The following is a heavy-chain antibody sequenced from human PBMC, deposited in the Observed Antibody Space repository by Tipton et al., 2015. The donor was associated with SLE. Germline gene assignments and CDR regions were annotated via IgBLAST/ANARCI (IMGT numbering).Heavy chain of an antibody. Sequence: TLSLTCTVSGGSISSYYWSWIRQPPGKGLEWIGEINHSRSTNYNPSLKSRVTISVDTSKKQFSLKLSSVTAADTAVYYCARKRQGSSWYHWYFDLWGRGTLVTVSS. V-gene: IGHV4-34*01. CDR1: GGSISSYY. CDR2: INHSRST. CDR3: ARKRQGSSWYHWYFDL. D-gene: IGHD6-13*01. J-gene: IGHJ2*01.